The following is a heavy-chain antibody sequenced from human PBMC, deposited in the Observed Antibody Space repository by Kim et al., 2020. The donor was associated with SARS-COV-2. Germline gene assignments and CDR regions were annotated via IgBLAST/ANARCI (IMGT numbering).Heavy chain of an antibody. CDR2: ISCSGGST. CDR1: GFTFRSYV. J-gene: IGHJ6*02. Sequence: GGSLRLSCAASGFTFRSYVMSWVRQAPGKGLEWVSDISCSGGSTYYADSVRGRFTISRDNSKSTLYLQMNSLRAEDTAVYYCAKGVGGSYYYGLDVWGQGTTVTVSS. D-gene: IGHD1-26*01. CDR3: AKGVGGSYYYGLDV. V-gene: IGHV3-23*01.